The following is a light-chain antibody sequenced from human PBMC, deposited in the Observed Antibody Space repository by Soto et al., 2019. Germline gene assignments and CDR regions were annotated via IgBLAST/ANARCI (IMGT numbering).Light chain of an antibody. V-gene: IGLV2-23*01. CDR2: EGN. J-gene: IGLJ2*01. CDR3: CSYAGRSTVI. Sequence: QSALTQPASVSGSPGQSITISCTGTSGDIGTYNLVSWYQQHPGRAPKLIIFEGNKRPSGVSNRFSGSKSGNTASLAISGLQAEDEADYHCCSYAGRSTVICGGGTKLTVL. CDR1: SGDIGTYNL.